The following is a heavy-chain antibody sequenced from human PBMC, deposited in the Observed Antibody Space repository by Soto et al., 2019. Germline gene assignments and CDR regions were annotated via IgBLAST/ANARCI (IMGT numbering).Heavy chain of an antibody. Sequence: PGCCLRHSGADAGCTFITGGRHCVRQAPGKGLEWVAVISYDGVNKYYADSVKGRFTISRDNSKNTLYLQMNSLRAEDTAVYYCAKSVYNWNDGFFDYWGQGTLVTVSS. CDR2: ISYDGVNK. D-gene: IGHD1-1*01. J-gene: IGHJ4*02. CDR1: GCTFITGG. V-gene: IGHV3-30*18. CDR3: AKSVYNWNDGFFDY.